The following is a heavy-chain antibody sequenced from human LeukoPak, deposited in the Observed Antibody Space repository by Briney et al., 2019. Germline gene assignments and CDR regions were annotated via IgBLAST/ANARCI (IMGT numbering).Heavy chain of an antibody. D-gene: IGHD3-16*01. V-gene: IGHV1-8*01. CDR3: ARNEFGAFGGVLY. Sequence: GASVKVSCKACGYTFTSYDIKWVRQATGQGLEWMGWMNPNSGNTGYAQKFQGRVTMTRNTSISTAYMELSSLRSEDTAVYYCARNEFGAFGGVLYWGQGTLVTVSS. CDR1: GYTFTSYD. J-gene: IGHJ4*02. CDR2: MNPNSGNT.